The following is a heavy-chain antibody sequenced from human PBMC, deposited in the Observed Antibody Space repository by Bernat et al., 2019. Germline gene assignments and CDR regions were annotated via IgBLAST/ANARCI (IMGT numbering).Heavy chain of an antibody. J-gene: IGHJ4*02. CDR3: ARGHYYGSGSYPGIFDY. V-gene: IGHV1-69*01. CDR1: GGTFSSYA. CDR2: IIPIFGTA. Sequence: QVQLVQSGAEVKKPGSSVKVSCKASGGTFSSYAISWVRQAPGQGLEWMGGIIPIFGTANYAQKFQGRVTITADESTSTAYMELSSLRSEDTAVYYCARGHYYGSGSYPGIFDYWGQRTLVTVSS. D-gene: IGHD3-10*01.